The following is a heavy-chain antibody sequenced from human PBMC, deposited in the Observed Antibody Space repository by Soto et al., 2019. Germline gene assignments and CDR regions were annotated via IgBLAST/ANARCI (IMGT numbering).Heavy chain of an antibody. Sequence: SETLSLTCTVSGGSISSSSYYWGWIRQPPGKGLEWIGSIYYSGSTYYNPSLKSRVTISVDTSKNQFSLKLSSVTAADTAVYYCARRRITGTFDYWGQGTLVTVSS. CDR2: IYYSGST. CDR3: ARRRITGTFDY. D-gene: IGHD1-7*01. J-gene: IGHJ4*02. CDR1: GGSISSSSYY. V-gene: IGHV4-39*01.